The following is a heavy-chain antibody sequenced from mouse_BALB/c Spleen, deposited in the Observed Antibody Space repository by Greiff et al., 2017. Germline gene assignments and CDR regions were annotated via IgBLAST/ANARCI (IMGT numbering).Heavy chain of an antibody. CDR2: ISSGSSTI. CDR1: GFTFSSFG. J-gene: IGHJ1*01. Sequence: EVKLEESGGGLVQPGGSRKLSCAASGFTFSSFGMHWVRQAPEKGLEWVAYISSGSSTIYYADTVKGRFTISRDNPKNTLFLQMTSLRSEDTAMYYCARGGSGYFDVWGAGTTVTVSS. V-gene: IGHV5-17*02. CDR3: ARGGSGYFDV.